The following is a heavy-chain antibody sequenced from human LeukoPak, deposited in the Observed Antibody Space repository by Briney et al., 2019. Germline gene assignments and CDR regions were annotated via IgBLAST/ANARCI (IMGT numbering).Heavy chain of an antibody. CDR3: ARGPYVWGSYRPLNRLDY. CDR1: GGSFSGYC. V-gene: IGHV4-34*01. CDR2: INHSGST. D-gene: IGHD3-16*02. Sequence: SETLSLTCAVYGGSFSGYCWSWIRQPPGKGLEWMGEINHSGSTNYNPSLKSRVTISVDTSKNQFSLKLSSVTAADTAVYYCARGPYVWGSYRPLNRLDYWGQGTLVTVSS. J-gene: IGHJ4*02.